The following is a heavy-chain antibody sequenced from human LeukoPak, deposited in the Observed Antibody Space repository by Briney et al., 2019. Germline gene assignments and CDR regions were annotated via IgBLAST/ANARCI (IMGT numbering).Heavy chain of an antibody. CDR3: ARQRDAAAGTDY. V-gene: IGHV4-39*01. D-gene: IGHD6-13*01. CDR1: GDSITSSYYY. J-gene: IGHJ4*02. CDR2: IYYSGST. Sequence: SETLSLTCTVSGDSITSSYYYWGWIRQPPGKGLEWIGSIYYSGSTYSNPSLKSRVTISVDTSKNQFSLNLSSVTAADTAVHYCARQRDAAAGTDYWGQGILVTVSS.